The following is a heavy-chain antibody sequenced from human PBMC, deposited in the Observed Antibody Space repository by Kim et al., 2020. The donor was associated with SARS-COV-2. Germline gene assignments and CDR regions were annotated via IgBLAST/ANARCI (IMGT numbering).Heavy chain of an antibody. CDR3: TTEGDDYGDYVDY. CDR2: IKSKTDGGTT. J-gene: IGHJ4*02. Sequence: GGSLRLSCAASGFTFSNAWMSWVRQAPGKGLEWVGRIKSKTDGGTTDYAAPVKGRFTISRDDSKNTLYLQMNSLKTEDTAVYYCTTEGDDYGDYVDYWGQGTLVTVSS. CDR1: GFTFSNAW. V-gene: IGHV3-15*01. D-gene: IGHD4-17*01.